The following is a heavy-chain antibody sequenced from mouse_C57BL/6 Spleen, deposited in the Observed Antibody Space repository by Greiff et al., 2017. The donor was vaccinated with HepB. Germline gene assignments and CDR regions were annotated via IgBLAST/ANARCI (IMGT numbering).Heavy chain of an antibody. J-gene: IGHJ2*01. CDR3: ARSAQARIYYYFDY. D-gene: IGHD3-2*02. CDR1: GFTFSSYA. V-gene: IGHV5-4*01. Sequence: VQLKESGGGLVKPGGSLKLSCAASGFTFSSYAMSWVRQTPEKRLEWVATISDGGSYTYYPDNVKGRFTISRDNAKNNLYLQMSHLKSEDTAMYYCARSAQARIYYYFDYWGQGTTLTVSS. CDR2: ISDGGSYT.